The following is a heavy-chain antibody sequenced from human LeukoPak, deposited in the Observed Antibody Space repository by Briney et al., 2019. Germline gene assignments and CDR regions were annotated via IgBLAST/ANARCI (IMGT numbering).Heavy chain of an antibody. CDR3: ARDSYSSSWSSEFDY. J-gene: IGHJ4*02. CDR1: GFTFSSYS. CDR2: ISSSSSYI. Sequence: GGSLRLSCAASGFTFSSYSMNWVRQAPGKGLEWVSSISSSSSYIYYADSAKGRFTISRDNAKNSLYLQMNSLRAEDTAVCYCARDSYSSSWSSEFDYWGQGTLVTVSS. V-gene: IGHV3-21*01. D-gene: IGHD6-13*01.